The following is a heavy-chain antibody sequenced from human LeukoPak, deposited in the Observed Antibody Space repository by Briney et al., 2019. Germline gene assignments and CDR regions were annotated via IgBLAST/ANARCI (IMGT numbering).Heavy chain of an antibody. D-gene: IGHD1-1*01. CDR1: GFTFSSYS. J-gene: IGHJ1*01. CDR3: ARDLLGSGSTTAYLHH. V-gene: IGHV3-21*01. CDR2: ISSSSSYI. Sequence: PGGSLRLSCAASGFTFSSYSMNWVRQAPGKGLEWVSSISSSSSYIYYADSVKGRFTISRDNAKNSLYLQMNSLRAEDTAVYYCARDLLGSGSTTAYLHHWGQGTLVTVSS.